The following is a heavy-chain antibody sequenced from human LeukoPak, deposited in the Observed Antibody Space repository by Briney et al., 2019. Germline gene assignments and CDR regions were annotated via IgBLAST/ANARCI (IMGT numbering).Heavy chain of an antibody. J-gene: IGHJ4*02. D-gene: IGHD1-26*01. V-gene: IGHV7-4-1*02. Sequence: ASVKVSCKASGYIFTSYATNWVRQAPGQGLEWMGWINTNTGNPTYAQDYTGRFVFSLDTSVSTTYLQISRLKAEDTAVYYCASGPSYSGSNEYFDSWGQGTLVTVSS. CDR3: ASGPSYSGSNEYFDS. CDR1: GYIFTSYA. CDR2: INTNTGNP.